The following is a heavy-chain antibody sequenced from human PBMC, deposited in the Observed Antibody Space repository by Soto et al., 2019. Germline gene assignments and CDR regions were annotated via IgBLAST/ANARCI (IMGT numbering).Heavy chain of an antibody. CDR2: IIPIFGTA. V-gene: IGHV1-69*01. CDR1: GGTLSSYA. D-gene: IGHD3-9*01. Sequence: QVQLVQSGAEVKKPGSSVKVSCKASGGTLSSYAISWVRQPPGQGLEGRGGIIPIFGTANYAQKFQGRVTITADESTSTAYMELSSLRSEDTAVYYCARTDYDILTGYPRDYFDYWGQGTLVTVSS. CDR3: ARTDYDILTGYPRDYFDY. J-gene: IGHJ4*02.